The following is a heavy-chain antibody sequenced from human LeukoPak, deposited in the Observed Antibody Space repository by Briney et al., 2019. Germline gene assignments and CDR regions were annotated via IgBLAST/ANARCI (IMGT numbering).Heavy chain of an antibody. D-gene: IGHD2-2*01. V-gene: IGHV1-2*02. CDR1: GYTFTAYS. CDR3: ARPAVVVVPAAIQSAEYFQH. J-gene: IGHJ1*01. CDR2: INPNSGGT. Sequence: ASVKVSCKASGYTFTAYSLNWVRQAPGQGPEWMGRINPNSGGTNYAQKFQGRVTMTRDTSISTAYMELSRLRSDDTAVYYCARPAVVVVPAAIQSAEYFQHWGQGTLVTVSS.